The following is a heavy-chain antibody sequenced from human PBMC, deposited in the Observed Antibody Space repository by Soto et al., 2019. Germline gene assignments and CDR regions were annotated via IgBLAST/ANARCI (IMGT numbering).Heavy chain of an antibody. CDR2: ISAYNGNT. CDR1: GYTFTSYG. Sequence: QVQLVQSGAEVKKPGASVKVSCKASGYTFTSYGISWVRQAPGQGLEWMGWISAYNGNTNYAQKLQGRVTMTTDTPTSTAYMELRSLRSDDTALYYCARDLMGIVWEGMTTGYDLGILGPWGQGTLVTVSS. V-gene: IGHV1-18*01. CDR3: ARDLMGIVWEGMTTGYDLGILGP. J-gene: IGHJ5*02. D-gene: IGHD4-4*01.